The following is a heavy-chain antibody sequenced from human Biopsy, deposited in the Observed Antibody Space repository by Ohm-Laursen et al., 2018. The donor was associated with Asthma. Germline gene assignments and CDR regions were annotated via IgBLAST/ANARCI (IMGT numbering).Heavy chain of an antibody. D-gene: IGHD1-26*01. CDR1: GYTFTSYS. CDR2: INPSGGST. V-gene: IGHV1-46*01. Sequence: SVKVSCKSSGYTFTSYSMHWVRQAPGQGLEWMGIINPSGGSTSYAQKFQGRVTMTRDTSTSTVYMELSSLRSGDTAVHYCARAGALIVGATMGYWGQGTLVTVSS. CDR3: ARAGALIVGATMGY. J-gene: IGHJ4*02.